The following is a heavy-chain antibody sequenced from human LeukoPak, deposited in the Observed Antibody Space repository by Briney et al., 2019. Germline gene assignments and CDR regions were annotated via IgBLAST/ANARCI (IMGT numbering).Heavy chain of an antibody. J-gene: IGHJ6*02. Sequence: SETLSLTCTVSGGSISSYYWSWIRQPPGKGLEWIGYIYYSGSTNYNPSLKSRVTISVDTSKNQLSLKLSSVTAADTAVYYCARHSVKSPYYYYGMDVWGQGTTVTVSS. V-gene: IGHV4-59*08. CDR3: ARHSVKSPYYYYGMDV. CDR1: GGSISSYY. CDR2: IYYSGST.